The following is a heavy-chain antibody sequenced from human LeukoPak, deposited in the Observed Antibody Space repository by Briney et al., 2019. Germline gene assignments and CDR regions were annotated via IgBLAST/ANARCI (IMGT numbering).Heavy chain of an antibody. Sequence: SETPSLTCTVSGGSIGSSNYYWGWIRQPPGKGLEWIGHIFYSGNTYYNPSLKSRVTISVDTSKNQFSLHLSSVTAADTATYYCARRGITYSSSFFAFWGQGTLVTVSS. J-gene: IGHJ4*02. CDR2: IFYSGNT. V-gene: IGHV4-39*01. D-gene: IGHD1-26*01. CDR1: GGSIGSSNYY. CDR3: ARRGITYSSSFFAF.